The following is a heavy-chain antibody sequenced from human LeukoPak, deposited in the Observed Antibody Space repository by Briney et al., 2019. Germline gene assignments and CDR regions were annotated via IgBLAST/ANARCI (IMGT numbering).Heavy chain of an antibody. V-gene: IGHV4-61*02. J-gene: IGHJ4*02. Sequence: SETLSLTCTVSGGSISSGSYYWSWIRQPAGKGLEWIGRIYTSGSTNYNPSLKSRVTISVDTSKNQFSLKLSSVTAADTAVYYCARGGYDILTGYYISDYWGQGTLVTVSP. CDR1: GGSISSGSYY. CDR2: IYTSGST. D-gene: IGHD3-9*01. CDR3: ARGGYDILTGYYISDY.